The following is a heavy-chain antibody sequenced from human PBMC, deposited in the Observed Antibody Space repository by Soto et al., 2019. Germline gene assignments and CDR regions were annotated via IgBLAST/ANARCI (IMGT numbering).Heavy chain of an antibody. CDR2: ISPYNGHT. CDR1: GYSFTSYG. Sequence: QVQLVQSAGEVKEPGASVKVSCKASGYSFTSYGISWVRRAPGQGLEWMGWISPYNGHTQFVQRFQGRVTMTTVTSSKTAYMELRNLRSDDTAHYYCARDLTIVPATHPRLENYGMDVWGQGTTVIVSS. J-gene: IGHJ6*02. D-gene: IGHD2-2*01. V-gene: IGHV1-18*01. CDR3: ARDLTIVPATHPRLENYGMDV.